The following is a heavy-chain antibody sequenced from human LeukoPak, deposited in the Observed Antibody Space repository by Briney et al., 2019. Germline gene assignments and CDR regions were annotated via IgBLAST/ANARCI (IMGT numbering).Heavy chain of an antibody. V-gene: IGHV3-33*01. CDR1: GFTFSSYG. CDR2: IWYDGNNT. Sequence: GRSLRLSCAASGFTFSSYGMHWVRQAPGKGLECVAVIWYDGNNTYYAHSVTGRFTISRDNSTNTLYLQMNSLRAEYTAVYYCVRDGGTYNWNGVNYFDYWGQGTLVTVSS. D-gene: IGHD1-20*01. CDR3: VRDGGTYNWNGVNYFDY. J-gene: IGHJ4*02.